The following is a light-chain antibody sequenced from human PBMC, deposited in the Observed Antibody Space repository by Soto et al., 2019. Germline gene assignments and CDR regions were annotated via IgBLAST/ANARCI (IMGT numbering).Light chain of an antibody. V-gene: IGKV3-20*01. J-gene: IGKJ5*01. CDR1: QSVSSSY. Sequence: EIVLTQSPGTLSLSPGERATLSCRASQSVSSSYLAWYQQKPGQAPRLLIYGAASRATGIPDRLRGSASGTDFKLTISRLEPEDFAVYYCKQYGWSPPITFGQGTRLEI. CDR3: KQYGWSPPIT. CDR2: GAA.